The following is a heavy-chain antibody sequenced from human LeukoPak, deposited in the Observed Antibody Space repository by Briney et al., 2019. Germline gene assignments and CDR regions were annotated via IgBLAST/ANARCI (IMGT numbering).Heavy chain of an antibody. J-gene: IGHJ6*02. D-gene: IGHD6-13*01. Sequence: ASVKVSCKASGGTFSSYAISWVRQAPGQGLEWMGWINPNSGGTNYAQKFQGRVTMTRDTSISTAYMELSRLRSDDTAVYYCARALIAAAGEYYYYGMDVWGQGTTVTVSS. V-gene: IGHV1-2*02. CDR2: INPNSGGT. CDR3: ARALIAAAGEYYYYGMDV. CDR1: GGTFSSYA.